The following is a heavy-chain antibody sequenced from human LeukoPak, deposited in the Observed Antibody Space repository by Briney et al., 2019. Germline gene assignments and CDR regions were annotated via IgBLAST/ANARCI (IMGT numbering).Heavy chain of an antibody. V-gene: IGHV1-8*01. CDR3: ARDYGAPYYFDY. D-gene: IGHD4-17*01. Sequence: ASVKVSCKASGYTFTSYDINWVRQATGQGLEWMGWMNPNSGNTGYAQKFQGRVTMTRNTSISTAYMELSSLRSEDTAVYYCARDYGAPYYFDYWGQGTLVTVSS. J-gene: IGHJ4*02. CDR2: MNPNSGNT. CDR1: GYTFTSYD.